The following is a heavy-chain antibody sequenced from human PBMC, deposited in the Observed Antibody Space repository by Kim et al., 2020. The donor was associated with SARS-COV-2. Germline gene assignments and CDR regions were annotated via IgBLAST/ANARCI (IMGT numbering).Heavy chain of an antibody. CDR1: GFTFSSYG. J-gene: IGHJ4*02. Sequence: GGSLRLSCAASGFTFSSYGMHWVRQAPGKGLEWVAVIWYDGSNKYYADSVKGRFTISRDNSKNTLYLQMNSLRAEDTAVYYCAREGWELLHPRYFDYWGQGTLVTVSS. CDR3: AREGWELLHPRYFDY. CDR2: IWYDGSNK. D-gene: IGHD1-26*01. V-gene: IGHV3-33*01.